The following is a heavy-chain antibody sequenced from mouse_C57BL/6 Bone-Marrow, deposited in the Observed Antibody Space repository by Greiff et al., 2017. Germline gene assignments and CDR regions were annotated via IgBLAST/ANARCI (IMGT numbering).Heavy chain of an antibody. CDR1: GYTFTEYT. CDR3: ARHEDRDYDYDVGFAY. CDR2: FYPGSGSI. V-gene: IGHV1-62-2*01. Sequence: VKLQQSGAELVKPGASVKLSCKASGYTFTEYTIHWVKQRSGQGLEWIGWFYPGSGSIKYNEKFKDKATLTADKSSSTVYMELSRLTSEDAAVYFCARHEDRDYDYDVGFAYWGQGTLVTVSA. D-gene: IGHD2-4*01. J-gene: IGHJ3*01.